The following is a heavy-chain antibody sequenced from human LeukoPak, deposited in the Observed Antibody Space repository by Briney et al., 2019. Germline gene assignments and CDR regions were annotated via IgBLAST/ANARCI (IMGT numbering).Heavy chain of an antibody. D-gene: IGHD6-19*01. V-gene: IGHV4-34*09. CDR3: AREHTSGYFDC. Sequence: QPPXXGXEWIGEVNQSGSTKYNPSLKSRVTISVDTSKNQFSLKLSSVTAADTAVYYCAREHTSGYFDCWGQGTLVTVSS. CDR2: VNQSGST. J-gene: IGHJ4*02.